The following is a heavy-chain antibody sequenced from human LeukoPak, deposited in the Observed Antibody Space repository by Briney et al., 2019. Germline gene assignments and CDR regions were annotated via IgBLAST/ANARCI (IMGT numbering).Heavy chain of an antibody. D-gene: IGHD2-15*01. Sequence: GGSLRLSCAASGFTFSTYWMQWVRQDPGKGLEWVANIKEDGSEKYYADSVKGRFTISRDNSKNTLYLQMNSLRAEDTAVYYCAKDLGDYYGMDVWGQGTTVTVSS. J-gene: IGHJ6*02. CDR2: IKEDGSEK. CDR1: GFTFSTYW. V-gene: IGHV3-7*01. CDR3: AKDLGDYYGMDV.